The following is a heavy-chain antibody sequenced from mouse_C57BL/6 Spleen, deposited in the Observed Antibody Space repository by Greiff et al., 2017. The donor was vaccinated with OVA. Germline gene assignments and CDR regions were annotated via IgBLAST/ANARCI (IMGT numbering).Heavy chain of an antibody. CDR1: GYAFTNYL. V-gene: IGHV1-54*01. Sequence: VQLQQSGAELVRPGTSVKVSCKVSGYAFTNYLIEWVKQRPGQGLEWIGVINPGSGGTNYNEKFKGKATLTADKSSSTAYMQLSSLTSEDSAVYYWARPRGSSCPYAMDYWGQGTSVTVSS. CDR3: ARPRGSSCPYAMDY. CDR2: INPGSGGT. D-gene: IGHD1-1*01. J-gene: IGHJ4*01.